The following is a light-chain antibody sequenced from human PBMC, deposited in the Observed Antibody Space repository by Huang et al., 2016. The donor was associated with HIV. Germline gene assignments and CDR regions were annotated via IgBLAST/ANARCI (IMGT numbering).Light chain of an antibody. Sequence: DIQMTQSPSSLSASVGDRVTITCQASQGISNYLNWYKQKPGKAPKLLISDASHLETVVPSRFSGSGSGTDFTFTISSLQPEDIATYYCQQYNHLPLTFGGGTKVEIK. CDR3: QQYNHLPLT. CDR2: DAS. J-gene: IGKJ4*01. CDR1: QGISNY. V-gene: IGKV1-33*01.